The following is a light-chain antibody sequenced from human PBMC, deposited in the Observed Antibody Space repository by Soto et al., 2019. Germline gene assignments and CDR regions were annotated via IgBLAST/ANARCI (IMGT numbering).Light chain of an antibody. CDR3: QQRSNWPWT. CDR1: QSVSSY. CDR2: DAS. J-gene: IGKJ1*01. V-gene: IGKV3-11*01. Sequence: EIVLTQSPATLSLSPGERATLSCRASQSVSSYLAWYQQKPGQAPRLLISDASNRATGIPVRFSGSGSGTDFTLTISSLEPEDFAVYYCQQRSNWPWTFGQGTKVEIK.